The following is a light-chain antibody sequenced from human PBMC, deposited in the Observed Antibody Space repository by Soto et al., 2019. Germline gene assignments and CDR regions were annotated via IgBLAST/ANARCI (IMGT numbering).Light chain of an antibody. J-gene: IGKJ4*01. CDR1: QGISSF. V-gene: IGKV1-9*01. CDR2: AAS. Sequence: ILLTQSPSSLSASVGDRVTITCRASQGISSFLAWYQQKPGMAPKLLIYAASTFESGVPSRFSGSGSGTYFPLTISPLQPEDFATYYCQQLNNYPLTFGGGTKVEIK. CDR3: QQLNNYPLT.